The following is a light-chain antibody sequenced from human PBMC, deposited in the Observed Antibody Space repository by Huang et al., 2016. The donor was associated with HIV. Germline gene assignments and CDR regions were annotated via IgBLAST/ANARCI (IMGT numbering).Light chain of an antibody. Sequence: EIVLTQSPATLSLSPGETATLSFRASQSVRGYLAWYQQNPGQQPRLLIYDASKRATVIPARFTGSVSGTDFTLTINSVEPEDFVVYYCQQRGNWPLTFGGGTKVEIK. CDR3: QQRGNWPLT. CDR2: DAS. CDR1: QSVRGY. V-gene: IGKV3-11*01. J-gene: IGKJ4*01.